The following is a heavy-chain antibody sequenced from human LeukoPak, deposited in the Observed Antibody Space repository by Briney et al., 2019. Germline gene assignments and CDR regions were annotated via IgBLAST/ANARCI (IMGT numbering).Heavy chain of an antibody. V-gene: IGHV4-59*01. Sequence: PSETLSLTCTVSGGSISSYYWSWIRQPPGKGLEWIGYIYYSGSTNYNPSLKSRVTISVDQSKHQFSLKLSYVTAADTAVYYCARAWDFVAPPVWAFDIWGQGPMVTVPS. CDR2: IYYSGST. CDR3: ARAWDFVAPPVWAFDI. J-gene: IGHJ3*02. D-gene: IGHD2-15*01. CDR1: GGSISSYY.